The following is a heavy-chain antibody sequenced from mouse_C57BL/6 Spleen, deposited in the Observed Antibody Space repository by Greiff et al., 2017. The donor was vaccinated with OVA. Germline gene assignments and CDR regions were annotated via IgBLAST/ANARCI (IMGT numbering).Heavy chain of an antibody. CDR1: GFTFSSYG. CDR2: ISSGGSYT. Sequence: EVQLVESGGDLVKPGGSLKLSCAASGFTFSSYGMSWVRQTPDKRLEWVATISSGGSYTYYPDSVKGRFTISRDNAKNTLYLQMSSLKSEDTAMYYCARHDGKFAYWGQGTLVTVSA. CDR3: ARHDGKFAY. J-gene: IGHJ3*01. D-gene: IGHD2-3*01. V-gene: IGHV5-6*01.